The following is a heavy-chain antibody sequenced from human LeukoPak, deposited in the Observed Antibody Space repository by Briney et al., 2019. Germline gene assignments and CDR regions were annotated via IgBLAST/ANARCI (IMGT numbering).Heavy chain of an antibody. J-gene: IGHJ4*02. D-gene: IGHD5-12*01. CDR1: GRSLSSYY. CDR2: IYYSGST. CDR3: ARVIGYSGYDAFDY. Sequence: SETLSLTCTVSGRSLSSYYWSWLRQPPGKGLEWIGYIYYSGSTNYNPSLKSRVTISVDTSKNQFSLKLSSVTAADTAVYYCARVIGYSGYDAFDYWGQGTLVTVSS. V-gene: IGHV4-59*01.